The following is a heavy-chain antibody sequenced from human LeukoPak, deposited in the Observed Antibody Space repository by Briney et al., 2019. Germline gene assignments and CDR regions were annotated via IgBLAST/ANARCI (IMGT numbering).Heavy chain of an antibody. J-gene: IGHJ3*02. CDR2: IYTSGST. CDR1: GGSISSYY. D-gene: IGHD6-13*01. V-gene: IGHV4-4*07. CDR3: ARWSVERQLEDAFDI. Sequence: SETLSLTCTVSGGSISSYYWSWIRQPAGKGLEWIGRIYTSGSTNYNPSLKSRVTMSVDTSKNQFSLKLSSVTAADTAVYYCARWSVERQLEDAFDIWGQGTMVTVSS.